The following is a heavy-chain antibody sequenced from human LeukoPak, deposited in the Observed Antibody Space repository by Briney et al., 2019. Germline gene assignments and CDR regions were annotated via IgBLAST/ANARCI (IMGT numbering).Heavy chain of an antibody. V-gene: IGHV4-59*01. J-gene: IGHJ6*02. CDR3: ARDLVGDFWSGQYGMDV. D-gene: IGHD3-3*01. CDR2: IYCSGST. CDR1: GGSISSYY. Sequence: PSETLSLTCTVSGGSISSYYWSWIRQPPGKGLECIGYIYCSGSTNYNPSLKGRVTISVDTPKNQFSLKLSSVTAADTAVYYCARDLVGDFWSGQYGMDVWGQGTTVTVSS.